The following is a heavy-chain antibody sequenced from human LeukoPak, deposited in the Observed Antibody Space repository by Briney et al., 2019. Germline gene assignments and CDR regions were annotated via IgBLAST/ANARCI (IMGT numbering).Heavy chain of an antibody. V-gene: IGHV1-2*02. CDR1: GYTFTGYY. J-gene: IGHJ5*02. Sequence: ASVKVSCKASGYTFTGYYMHWVRQAPGQGLEWMGWINPNSGGTNYAQKFQGRVTMTRDTSISTAYMELSRLRSDDTAVYYCARESPRYCSGGSCDRKQFDPWGQGTLVTVSS. CDR2: INPNSGGT. D-gene: IGHD2-15*01. CDR3: ARESPRYCSGGSCDRKQFDP.